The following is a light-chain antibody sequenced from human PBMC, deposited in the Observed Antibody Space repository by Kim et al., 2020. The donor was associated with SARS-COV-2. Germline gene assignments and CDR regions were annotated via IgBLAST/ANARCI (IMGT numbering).Light chain of an antibody. Sequence: TCTGDSLRSLYASWYQHRPGQAPVLVIYGKSNRPSGVPYRFSGSSSGNAASLTITGAQAEDEADYYCNSRDSSGNHYVFGTGTKVTVL. CDR1: SLRSLY. J-gene: IGLJ1*01. CDR2: GKS. V-gene: IGLV3-19*01. CDR3: NSRDSSGNHYV.